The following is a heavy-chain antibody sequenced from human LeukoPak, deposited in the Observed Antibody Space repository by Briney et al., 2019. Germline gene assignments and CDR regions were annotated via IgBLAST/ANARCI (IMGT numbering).Heavy chain of an antibody. CDR3: ARGTKSGLGESSVGY. D-gene: IGHD3-16*01. V-gene: IGHV1-8*01. J-gene: IGHJ4*02. CDR1: GYTFISYD. Sequence: ASVKVSCKASGYTFISYDINWVRQATGQGLEWMGWMNPSSGNTGYAQKFQGRVTITRNTSISTAYMELSNLRSEDTAVYYCARGTKSGLGESSVGYWGQGTLVTVSS. CDR2: MNPSSGNT.